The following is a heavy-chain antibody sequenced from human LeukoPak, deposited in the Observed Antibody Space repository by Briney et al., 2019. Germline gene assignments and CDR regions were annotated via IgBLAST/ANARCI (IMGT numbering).Heavy chain of an antibody. CDR1: VFTFSSYS. V-gene: IGHV3-30*04. CDR3: ARALTLYVPYFDY. J-gene: IGHJ4*02. Sequence: QPGGSLRLSCAASVFTFSSYSMHWVRQAPCKGLEWVAVISYDGSNKYYADSVKGRFTISRDNSKNTLYLQMNSLRAEDTAVYYCARALTLYVPYFDYWGQGTLVTVSS. D-gene: IGHD3-16*01. CDR2: ISYDGSNK.